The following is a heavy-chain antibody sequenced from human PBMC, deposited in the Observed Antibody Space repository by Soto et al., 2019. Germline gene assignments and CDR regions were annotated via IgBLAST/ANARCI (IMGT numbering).Heavy chain of an antibody. J-gene: IGHJ6*02. CDR3: ARVKARGQWLAYYYYYGMDV. Sequence: TLSLTCDVSRDTISNGGFTWAWVRQPPGKALDWIGHTYHSGNPYYNPSLKSRVTISVDTSKNQFSLKLSSVTAADTAVYYCARVKARGQWLAYYYYYGMDVWGQGTTVTVSS. V-gene: IGHV4-30-2*01. D-gene: IGHD6-19*01. CDR1: RDTISNGGFT. CDR2: TYHSGNP.